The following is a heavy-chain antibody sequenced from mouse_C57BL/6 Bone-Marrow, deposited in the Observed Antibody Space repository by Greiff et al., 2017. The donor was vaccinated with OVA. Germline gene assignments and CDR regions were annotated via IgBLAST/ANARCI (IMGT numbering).Heavy chain of an antibody. D-gene: IGHD2-5*01. J-gene: IGHJ3*01. CDR1: GYTFTSYG. CDR3: ARSDSNYGGAY. CDR2: IYPRSGNT. Sequence: QVQLKESGAELARPGASVKLSCKASGYTFTSYGISWVKQRTGQGLEWIGEIYPRSGNTYYNEKFKGKATLTADKSSSTAYMELRSLTSEDSAVYFCARSDSNYGGAYWGQGTLVTVSA. V-gene: IGHV1-81*01.